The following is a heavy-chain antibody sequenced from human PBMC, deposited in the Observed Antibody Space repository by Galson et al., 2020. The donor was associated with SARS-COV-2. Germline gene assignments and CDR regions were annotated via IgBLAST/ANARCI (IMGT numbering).Heavy chain of an antibody. J-gene: IGHJ3*02. CDR2: IYYSGST. CDR3: ARHFNWGLRSVSFDI. Sequence: SETLSLTCTVSGGSISSSSYYWGWIRQPPGKGLEWIGSIYYSGSTYYNPSLKSRVTISVDTSKNQFSLKLSSVTAADTAVYYCARHFNWGLRSVSFDIWGQGTMVTVSS. V-gene: IGHV4-39*01. D-gene: IGHD5-12*01. CDR1: GGSISSSSYY.